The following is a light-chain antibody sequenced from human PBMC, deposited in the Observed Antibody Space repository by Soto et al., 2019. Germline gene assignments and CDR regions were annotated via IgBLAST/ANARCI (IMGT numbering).Light chain of an antibody. J-gene: IGLJ2*01. CDR1: SSDLGDYDY. CDR2: EVS. Sequence: QSALTQPPSASGSPGQSVTISCTGTSSDLGDYDYASWYQQHPGKAPKLMIYEVSKRPSGVPDRFSGSKSGNTASLTVTGLQAEDEADYYCSSYAGSNNLIFGGGTKSPS. V-gene: IGLV2-8*01. CDR3: SSYAGSNNLI.